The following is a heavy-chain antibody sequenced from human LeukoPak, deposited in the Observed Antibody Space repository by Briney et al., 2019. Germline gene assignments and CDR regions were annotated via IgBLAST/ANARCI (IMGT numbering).Heavy chain of an antibody. CDR3: ARVGDYDFWSGSPALLDY. D-gene: IGHD3-3*01. Sequence: PSETLSLTCTVSGGSMSPYHWGWIRQPPGKGLEWTGYIYYSESTNYNPSLKSRVTISVDTSKNQFSLKLSSVTAADTAVYYCARVGDYDFWSGSPALLDYWGQGTLVTVSS. CDR1: GGSMSPYH. CDR2: IYYSEST. V-gene: IGHV4-59*01. J-gene: IGHJ4*02.